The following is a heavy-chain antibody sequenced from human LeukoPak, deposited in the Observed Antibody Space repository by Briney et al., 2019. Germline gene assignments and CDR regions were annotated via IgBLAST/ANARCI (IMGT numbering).Heavy chain of an antibody. CDR3: ARQVSPIVGASSFDY. D-gene: IGHD1-26*01. CDR2: IYYSGST. V-gene: IGHV4-39*01. J-gene: IGHJ4*02. Sequence: PSETLSLTCTVSGGSISSSSYYWGWIRQPPGKGLEWIGSIYYSGSTYYNPSLKSRVTISVDTSKNQFSLKLSSVTAADTAVYYCARQVSPIVGASSFDYWGQGTLVTVSS. CDR1: GGSISSSSYY.